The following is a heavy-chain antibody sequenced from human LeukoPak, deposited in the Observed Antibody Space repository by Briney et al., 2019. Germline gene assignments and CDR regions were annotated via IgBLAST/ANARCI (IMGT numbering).Heavy chain of an antibody. CDR3: AKESTVTPGSVNWFDP. Sequence: GGSLRLSCAASGFTVSSYGMSWVRQAPGKGLEWVSAISGSGDNTYYAESVKGRFTISRDNSKNRLYLKMNSLRAEDTAVYYCAKESTVTPGSVNWFDPWGQGTLVTVSS. CDR1: GFTVSSYG. J-gene: IGHJ5*02. D-gene: IGHD4-17*01. V-gene: IGHV3-23*01. CDR2: ISGSGDNT.